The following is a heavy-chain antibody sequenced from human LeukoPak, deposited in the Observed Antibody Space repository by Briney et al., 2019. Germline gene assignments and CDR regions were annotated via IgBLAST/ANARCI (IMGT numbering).Heavy chain of an antibody. J-gene: IGHJ4*02. D-gene: IGHD3-22*01. CDR3: ARDSITYYDIDY. V-gene: IGHV3-30*04. CDR2: MSYDGSQE. Sequence: GGSLRLSCAASGFTFGLYAMHWVRQTPGKGLEWVALMSYDGSQEYYADSVKGRFTISRDNAKNSLYLQMNSLRAEDTAVYYCARDSITYYDIDYWGQGTLVTVSS. CDR1: GFTFGLYA.